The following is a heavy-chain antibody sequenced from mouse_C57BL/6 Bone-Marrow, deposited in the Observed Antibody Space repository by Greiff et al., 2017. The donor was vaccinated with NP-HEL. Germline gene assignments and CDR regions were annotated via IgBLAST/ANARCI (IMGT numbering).Heavy chain of an antibody. J-gene: IGHJ2*01. CDR3: VRVGGLDY. V-gene: IGHV1-50*01. CDR1: GYTFTSYW. CDR2: IDPSDSYT. Sequence: VQLQQPGAELVKPGASVKLSCKASGYTFTSYWMQWVNQRPGQGLEWIGEIDPSDSYTNYNQKFKGKATLTVDTSSSTAYIQLRSLTSEDSAVYYCVRVGGLDYWGQGTTLTVSS. D-gene: IGHD1-1*02.